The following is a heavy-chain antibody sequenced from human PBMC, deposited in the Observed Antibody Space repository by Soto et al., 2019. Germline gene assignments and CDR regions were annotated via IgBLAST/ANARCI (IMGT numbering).Heavy chain of an antibody. J-gene: IGHJ4*02. CDR3: AKPYYDSSGPTFDY. CDR2: ISYDGSNK. CDR1: GFTFSSYG. Sequence: GSLXLSCAASGFTFSSYGMHWVRQAPGKGLEWVAVISYDGSNKYYADSVKGRFTISRDNSKNTLYLQMNSLRAEDTAVYYCAKPYYDSSGPTFDYWGQGTLVTVSS. V-gene: IGHV3-30*18. D-gene: IGHD3-22*01.